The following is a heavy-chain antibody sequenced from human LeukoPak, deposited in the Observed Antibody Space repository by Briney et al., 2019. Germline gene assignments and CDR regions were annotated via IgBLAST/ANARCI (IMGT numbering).Heavy chain of an antibody. CDR2: TYYRSEWYN. J-gene: IGHJ3*02. V-gene: IGHV6-1*01. CDR1: GDSVSSNSAA. CDR3: AREGRDAFDI. Sequence: SQTLSLTCAISGDSVSSNSAAWNRIRQSPSRGLEWLGRTYYRSEWYNDYAESVKSRITINPDTSKNQFSLQLNSVTPEDTAVYYCAREGRDAFDIWGQGTMVTVSS.